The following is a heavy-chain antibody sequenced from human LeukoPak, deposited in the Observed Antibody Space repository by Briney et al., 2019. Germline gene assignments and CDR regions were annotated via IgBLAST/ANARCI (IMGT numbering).Heavy chain of an antibody. V-gene: IGHV4-30-2*01. D-gene: IGHD3-10*01. Sequence: PSQTLSLTCAVSGGSISSGGYSWSWIRQPPGKGLEWIGYIYHSGSTYYNPSLKSRVTISVDRSKNQFSLKLSSVTAADTAVYYCARVGGSGVDYWGQGTLVTVSS. CDR1: GGSISSGGYS. CDR3: ARVGGSGVDY. CDR2: IYHSGST. J-gene: IGHJ4*02.